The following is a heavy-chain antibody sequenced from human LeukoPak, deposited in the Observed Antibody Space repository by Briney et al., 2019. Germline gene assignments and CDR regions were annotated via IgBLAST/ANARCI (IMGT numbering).Heavy chain of an antibody. J-gene: IGHJ4*02. CDR1: GGSFSGYY. CDR2: INHSGST. D-gene: IGHD3-3*01. Sequence: SETLSLTCAVYGGSFSGYYWSWIRQPPGKGLEWIGEINHSGSTNYNPSLKSRVTISVDTSKNQFSLKLSSVTAADTAVYYCARVRLIFGVVKTVHFDYWGQGTLVTVSS. V-gene: IGHV4-34*01. CDR3: ARVRLIFGVVKTVHFDY.